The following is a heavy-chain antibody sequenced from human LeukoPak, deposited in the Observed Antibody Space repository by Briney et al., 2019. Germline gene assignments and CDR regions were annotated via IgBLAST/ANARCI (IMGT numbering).Heavy chain of an antibody. CDR3: VRGGYRAYYVDY. Sequence: PGGSLRLSCAASGFTFSSYGMHWVRQAPGKGLEWVAVIWYDGSNKYYADSVKGRFAISRDNSKNTLYLQMNSLGAEDTAVYYCVRGGYRAYYVDYWGQGTLVTVSS. CDR1: GFTFSSYG. V-gene: IGHV3-33*01. D-gene: IGHD5-12*01. CDR2: IWYDGSNK. J-gene: IGHJ4*02.